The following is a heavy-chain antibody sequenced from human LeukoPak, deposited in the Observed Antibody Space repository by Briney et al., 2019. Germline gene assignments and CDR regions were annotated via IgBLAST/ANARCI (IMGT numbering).Heavy chain of an antibody. CDR3: ARAGEQWLGPVDY. CDR2: IYYSGST. Sequence: SQTLSLTCTVSGGSISSGGYYWSWVRQHPGKGLEWIGYIYYSGSTYYNPSLKSRVTISVDTSKNQFSLKLSSVTAADTAVYYCARAGEQWLGPVDYWGQGTLVTVSS. D-gene: IGHD6-19*01. V-gene: IGHV4-31*03. J-gene: IGHJ4*02. CDR1: GGSISSGGYY.